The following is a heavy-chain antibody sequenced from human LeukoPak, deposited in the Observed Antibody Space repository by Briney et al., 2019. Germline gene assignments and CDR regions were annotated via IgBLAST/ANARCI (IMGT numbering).Heavy chain of an antibody. Sequence: PAESLSLSCAVSGGSISSYAMSWVRQAPGKGLEWVSAICGSGGSTYYADPVKGRFIISREYTTKTLYLLMNSLGAEDTAVYYCAKGGKYYYGQADAFDIWRQGTMATVSS. CDR3: AKGGKYYYGQADAFDI. CDR1: GGSISSYA. J-gene: IGHJ3*02. CDR2: ICGSGGST. D-gene: IGHD3-10*01. V-gene: IGHV3-23*01.